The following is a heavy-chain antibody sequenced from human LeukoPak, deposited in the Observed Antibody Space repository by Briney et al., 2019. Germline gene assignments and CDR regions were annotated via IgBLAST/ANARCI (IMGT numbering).Heavy chain of an antibody. CDR3: AKGTDYYVHY. D-gene: IGHD3/OR15-3a*01. Sequence: HAGGSLRLSCAASGFTFTTYWMGRVRQAPGEGLEWVANIKQDGTEKYYVDSVKGRFTISRDNAKNILYLQMNSLRPEDTAVYYCAKGTDYYVHYWGQGTLVTVSS. V-gene: IGHV3-7*01. CDR2: IKQDGTEK. J-gene: IGHJ4*02. CDR1: GFTFTTYW.